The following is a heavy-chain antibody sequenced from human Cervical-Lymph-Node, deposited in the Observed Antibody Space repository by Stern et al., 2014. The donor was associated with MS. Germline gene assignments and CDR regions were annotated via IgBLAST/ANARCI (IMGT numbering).Heavy chain of an antibody. J-gene: IGHJ6*02. V-gene: IGHV3-9*01. CDR1: GFRFDDYA. Sequence: EVQLVQSGGDLVQPGRSLRLSCAASGFRFDDYAMYWVRQAPGKGLEWVSGISRSSGKIGYADSVKGRFTISRDNVKNSLFLEMNSLRSEDTASYYCARAIGFCSGGSCEPYYYYGIDVWGQGTRVTVSS. CDR3: ARAIGFCSGGSCEPYYYYGIDV. D-gene: IGHD2-15*01. CDR2: ISRSSGKI.